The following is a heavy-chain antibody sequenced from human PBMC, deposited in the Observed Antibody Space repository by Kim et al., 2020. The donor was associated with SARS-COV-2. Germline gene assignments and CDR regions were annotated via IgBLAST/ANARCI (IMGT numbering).Heavy chain of an antibody. J-gene: IGHJ3*02. V-gene: IGHV5-10-1*01. CDR1: GYSFTSYW. CDR2: IDPSDSYT. CDR3: AIRLMIRDSSCYELDAFEI. D-gene: IGHD3-22*01. Sequence: GESLKISCKGSGYSFTSYWISWVRQMPGKGLEWMGRIDPSDSYTNYSTSFQGHVTISAYKSISTAYLQWSSLKASDNVMYYCAIRLMIRDSSCYELDAFEIWGQEKMVTVSS.